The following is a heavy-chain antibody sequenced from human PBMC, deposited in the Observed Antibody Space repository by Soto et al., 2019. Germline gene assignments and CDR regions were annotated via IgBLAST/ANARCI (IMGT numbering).Heavy chain of an antibody. Sequence: GGSLRLSCAASGFTFSSYGMHWVRQAPGKGLEWVAVIWYDGSNKYYADSVKGRFTISRDNSKNTLYLQMNSLRAEDTAVYYCARHPGAGTVTDYYYYYVMDVWAKGPRSPSP. CDR3: ARHPGAGTVTDYYYYYVMDV. CDR2: IWYDGSNK. J-gene: IGHJ6*02. D-gene: IGHD6-19*01. CDR1: GFTFSSYG. V-gene: IGHV3-33*01.